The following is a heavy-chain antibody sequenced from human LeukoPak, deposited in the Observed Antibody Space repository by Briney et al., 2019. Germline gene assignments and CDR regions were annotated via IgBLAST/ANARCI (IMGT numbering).Heavy chain of an antibody. D-gene: IGHD3-22*01. J-gene: IGHJ3*01. CDR3: ARARITMMAFDV. CDR2: MNPNNGNT. CDR1: GYTLTSFD. Sequence: ASLKVSSKASGYTLTSFDINWVRHTPRHRLECMGWMNPNNGNTGFVQKFQGRVTMTRNTSISTAYMELSSLRSDDTAVYYCARARITMMAFDVWGQGTVVTVSS. V-gene: IGHV1-8*01.